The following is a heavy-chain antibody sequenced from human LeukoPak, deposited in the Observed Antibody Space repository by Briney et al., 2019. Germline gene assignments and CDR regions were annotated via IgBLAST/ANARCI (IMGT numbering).Heavy chain of an antibody. D-gene: IGHD5-12*01. Sequence: GGSLRLSCAASGFTFSSYAMSWVRQASGKGLEWVSAISGSGGSTYYADSVKGRFTISRDNSKNTLYLQMNSLRAEDTAVYYCAKPPGLRSRSDYWGQGTLVTVSP. CDR3: AKPPGLRSRSDY. V-gene: IGHV3-23*01. CDR2: ISGSGGST. J-gene: IGHJ4*02. CDR1: GFTFSSYA.